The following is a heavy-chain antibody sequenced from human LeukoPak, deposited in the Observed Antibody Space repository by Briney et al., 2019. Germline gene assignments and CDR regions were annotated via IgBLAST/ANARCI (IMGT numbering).Heavy chain of an antibody. CDR1: GFTFSSYG. CDR3: ARNDLDTAPLGYFDY. V-gene: IGHV3-33*01. CDR2: IWYDGSNK. J-gene: IGHJ4*02. Sequence: PGGSLRLSCAASGFTFSSYGMHWVRQAPGKGLEWVAVIWYDGSNKYYADSVKGRFTISRDNSKNTLYLQMNSLRAEDTAVYYCARNDLDTAPLGYFDYWGQGTLVTVSS. D-gene: IGHD3-3*01.